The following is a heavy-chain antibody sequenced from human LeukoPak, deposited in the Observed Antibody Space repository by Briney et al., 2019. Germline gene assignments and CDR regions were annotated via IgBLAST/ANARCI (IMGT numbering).Heavy chain of an antibody. V-gene: IGHV4-4*07. J-gene: IGHJ5*02. CDR2: IYTSGST. CDR1: GGSISSYY. D-gene: IGHD6-13*01. CDR3: ARDLRGSSSWSFDP. Sequence: KTSETLSLTCTVSGGSISSYYWSWIRQPAGKGLGWIGRIYTSGSTNYNPSLKSRVTMSVDTSKNQFSLKLSSVTAADTAVYYCARDLRGSSSWSFDPWSQGTLVTVSS.